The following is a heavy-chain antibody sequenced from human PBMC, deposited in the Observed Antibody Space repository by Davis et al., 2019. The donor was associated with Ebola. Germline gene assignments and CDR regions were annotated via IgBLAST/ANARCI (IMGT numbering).Heavy chain of an antibody. J-gene: IGHJ4*02. CDR1: GFTFSSYG. V-gene: IGHV3-33*01. Sequence: PGGSLRLSCAASGFTFSSYGMHWVRQAPGKGLEWVAVVWYDGSKKYYADSVKGRFTISRVNSKNTRYLQMNSLRAEDTAVYYCARGSGYSSGWTGYWGQGTLVTVSS. CDR3: ARGSGYSSGWTGY. D-gene: IGHD6-19*01. CDR2: VWYDGSKK.